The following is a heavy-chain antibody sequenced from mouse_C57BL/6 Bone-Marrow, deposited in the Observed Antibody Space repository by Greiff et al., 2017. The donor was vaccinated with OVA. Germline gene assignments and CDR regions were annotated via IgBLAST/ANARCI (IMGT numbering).Heavy chain of an antibody. CDR2: IYPGGGYT. D-gene: IGHD2-5*01. J-gene: IGHJ4*01. Sequence: VQLQQSGAELVRPGTSVKMSCKASGYTFTNYWIGWAKQRPGHGLEWIGDIYPGGGYTNYNEKFKGKATLTADKSSSTAYMQFSSLTSEDTAIYYCESGSNYDDMDYWGQGTSVTVSS. CDR1: GYTFTNYW. V-gene: IGHV1-63*01. CDR3: ESGSNYDDMDY.